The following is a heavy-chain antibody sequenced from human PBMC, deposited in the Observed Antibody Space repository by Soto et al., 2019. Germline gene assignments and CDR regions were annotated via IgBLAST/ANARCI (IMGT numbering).Heavy chain of an antibody. CDR3: ARDLWVEPELYYYGMDV. Sequence: PSETLSLTCTDSGDSISSADYYWSWIRETPGKGLEWIGHIFYSGTTYYNPSLKSRLTISVDTSKNHFSLRLTSVTAADTAVYYCARDLWVEPELYYYGMDVWGQGTTVTVS. CDR1: GDSISSADYY. CDR2: IFYSGTT. J-gene: IGHJ6*02. V-gene: IGHV4-30-4*01. D-gene: IGHD1-1*01.